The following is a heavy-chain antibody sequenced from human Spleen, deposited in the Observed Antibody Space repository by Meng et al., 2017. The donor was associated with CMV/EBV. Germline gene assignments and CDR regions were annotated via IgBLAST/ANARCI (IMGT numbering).Heavy chain of an antibody. CDR2: IIPMHGTT. V-gene: IGHV1-69*05. CDR1: GGTLNPYA. Sequence: SVKVSCKASGGTLNPYAINWVRQARGQGLEWMAGIIPMHGTTKYAQKFQGRVAVTTDESTSTAYMEMSSLRSEDTAVYYCARCGGDCFLGGWFDPWGQGTLVTVSS. D-gene: IGHD2-21*01. J-gene: IGHJ5*02. CDR3: ARCGGDCFLGGWFDP.